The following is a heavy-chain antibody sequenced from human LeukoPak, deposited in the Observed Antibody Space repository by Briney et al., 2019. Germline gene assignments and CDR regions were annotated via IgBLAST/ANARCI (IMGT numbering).Heavy chain of an antibody. D-gene: IGHD5-12*01. CDR2: ISYDGSNK. CDR1: GFTFSSYA. Sequence: PGGSLRLSCAASGFTFSSYAMHWVRQAPGKGLEWVAVISYDGSNKYYADSVKGRFTISRDNSKNTLYLQMNSLRAEDTAVYYCARDHQGGYDSFDYWGQGTLVTVSS. J-gene: IGHJ4*02. CDR3: ARDHQGGYDSFDY. V-gene: IGHV3-30-3*01.